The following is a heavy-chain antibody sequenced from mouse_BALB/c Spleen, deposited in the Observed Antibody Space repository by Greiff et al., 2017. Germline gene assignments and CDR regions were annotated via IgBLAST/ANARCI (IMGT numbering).Heavy chain of an antibody. D-gene: IGHD2-14*01. J-gene: IGHJ2*01. CDR3: ARGTYYRYDVGYFDY. Sequence: QVQLQQSGAELAKPGASVKMSCKASGYTFTSYWMHWVKQRPGQGLEWIGYINPSTGYTEYNQKFKDKATLTADKSSSTAYMQLSSLTSEDSAVYYCARGTYYRYDVGYFDYWGQGTTLTVPS. V-gene: IGHV1-7*01. CDR1: GYTFTSYW. CDR2: INPSTGYT.